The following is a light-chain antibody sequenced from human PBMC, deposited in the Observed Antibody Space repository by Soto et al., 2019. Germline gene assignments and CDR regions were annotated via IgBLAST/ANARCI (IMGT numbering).Light chain of an antibody. CDR3: SAYTARSTLL. V-gene: IGLV2-14*01. Sequence: QSALTQPASVSGSAGQSLNIFCSGTMRDVGAYNLVSWYQQHPGTAPKLIIYEVRNRPSGISSRFSGSRSCNTASLTISGLQPEDEGAYYCSAYTARSTLLFGGGTKVTVL. J-gene: IGLJ3*02. CDR1: MRDVGAYNL. CDR2: EVR.